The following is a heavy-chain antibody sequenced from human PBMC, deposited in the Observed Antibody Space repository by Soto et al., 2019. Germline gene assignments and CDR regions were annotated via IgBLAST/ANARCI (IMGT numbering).Heavy chain of an antibody. V-gene: IGHV3-23*01. Sequence: EVQLLESGGGLVQPGGSLRLSCAASGFTFSSYAMSWVRQAPGKGLEWVSAISGSGSGTYYADSVKGRFTISRDNSKNTLYMKMNSLRAEDTAVYYCAKKGSSWYYFDYWGQGTLVTLSS. CDR1: GFTFSSYA. CDR2: ISGSGSGT. J-gene: IGHJ4*02. D-gene: IGHD6-13*01. CDR3: AKKGSSWYYFDY.